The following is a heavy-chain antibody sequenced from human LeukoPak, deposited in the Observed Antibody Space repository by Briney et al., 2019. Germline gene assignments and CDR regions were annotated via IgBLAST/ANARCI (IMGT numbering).Heavy chain of an antibody. CDR3: ARDLSAAGIPDY. V-gene: IGHV3-21*01. CDR2: ISSSSSYI. D-gene: IGHD6-13*01. CDR1: GFTFSSYS. J-gene: IGHJ4*02. Sequence: GGSLRLSCAASGFTFSSYSMNWVRQAPGKGLEWVSSISSSSSYIYYADSVRGRFTISRDNAKNSLYLQMNSLRAEDTAVYYCARDLSAAGIPDYWGQGTLVTVSS.